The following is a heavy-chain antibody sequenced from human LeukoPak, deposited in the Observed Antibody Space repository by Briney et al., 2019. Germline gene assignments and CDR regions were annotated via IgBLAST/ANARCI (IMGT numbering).Heavy chain of an antibody. CDR2: TSSSDAGT. D-gene: IGHD3-22*01. CDR3: AKDIDSSGYPTDAFDI. V-gene: IGHV3-23*01. Sequence: GGSLRLSCAVSGFPLSSYAMSWVRQAPGKGLEWVSATSSSDAGTYYADSVRGRFTISRDNAKNSLYLQMNSLRAEDMALYYCAKDIDSSGYPTDAFDIWGQGTMVTVSS. CDR1: GFPLSSYA. J-gene: IGHJ3*02.